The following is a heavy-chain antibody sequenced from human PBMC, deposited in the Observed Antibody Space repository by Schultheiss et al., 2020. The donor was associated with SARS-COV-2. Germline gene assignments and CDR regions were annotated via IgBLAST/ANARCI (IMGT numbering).Heavy chain of an antibody. CDR2: MNPNSGNT. J-gene: IGHJ6*02. Sequence: ASVKVSCKASGYTFTSYDINWVRQATGQGLEWMGWMNPNSGNTGYAQKFQGRVTMTRNTSISTAYMELSSLRSEDTAVYYCARVVMITFGGVIKHYYGMDVWGQGTTVTVSS. CDR3: ARVVMITFGGVIKHYYGMDV. V-gene: IGHV1-8*01. CDR1: GYTFTSYD. D-gene: IGHD3-16*02.